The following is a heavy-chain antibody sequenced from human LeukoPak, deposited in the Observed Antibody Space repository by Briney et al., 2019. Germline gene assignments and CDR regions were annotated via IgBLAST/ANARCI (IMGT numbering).Heavy chain of an antibody. V-gene: IGHV4-39*07. Sequence: SETLSLTCTVSGGSISSSSYYWSWIRQPPGKGLEWIGEINHSGSTNYNPSLKSRVTISVDTSKNQFSLKLSSVTAADTAVYYCASDPIAVAPPGYWGQGTLVTVSS. J-gene: IGHJ4*02. CDR3: ASDPIAVAPPGY. D-gene: IGHD6-19*01. CDR1: GGSISSSSYY. CDR2: INHSGST.